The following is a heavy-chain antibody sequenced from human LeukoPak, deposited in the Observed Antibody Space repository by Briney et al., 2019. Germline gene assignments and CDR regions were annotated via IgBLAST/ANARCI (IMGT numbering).Heavy chain of an antibody. D-gene: IGHD3-22*01. CDR1: GFTFSSYW. Sequence: GGSLRLSCAASGFTFSSYWMHWVRQAPGKGLVWVSRIKSDGSSTSYADSVKGRFSISRDNSKNTQHLQMNNLRTEDTAVYYCASPYYYDRSSYYHFIDHWGRGTLVTVSS. V-gene: IGHV3-74*01. CDR3: ASPYYYDRSSYYHFIDH. CDR2: IKSDGSST. J-gene: IGHJ4*02.